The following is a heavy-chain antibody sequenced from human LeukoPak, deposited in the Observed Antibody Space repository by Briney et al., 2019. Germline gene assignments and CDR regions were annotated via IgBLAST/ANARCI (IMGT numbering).Heavy chain of an antibody. Sequence: SETLSLTCTVSGGSISSSSYYWGWIRQPPGKGLEWIGSIYYSGSTNYNPSLKSRVTISVDTSKNQFSLKLSSVTAADTAVYYCARGRHDFWSGYRRFDPWGQGTLVTVSS. D-gene: IGHD3-3*01. V-gene: IGHV4-39*07. CDR2: IYYSGST. CDR1: GGSISSSSYY. J-gene: IGHJ5*02. CDR3: ARGRHDFWSGYRRFDP.